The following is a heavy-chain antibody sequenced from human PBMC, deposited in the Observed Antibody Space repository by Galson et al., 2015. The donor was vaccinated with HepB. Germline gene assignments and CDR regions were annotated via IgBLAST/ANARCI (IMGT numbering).Heavy chain of an antibody. V-gene: IGHV1-46*01. CDR1: GSTFTSYY. D-gene: IGHD6-13*01. Sequence: SVKVSCKASGSTFTSYYIHWVRQAPGQGLEWMGIINPSGGSTSYAQKFQGRVTMTRDTSTSTVYMELSSLRSEDTAVYYCARFSIAAAAERDYWGQGTLVTVSS. J-gene: IGHJ4*02. CDR2: INPSGGST. CDR3: ARFSIAAAAERDY.